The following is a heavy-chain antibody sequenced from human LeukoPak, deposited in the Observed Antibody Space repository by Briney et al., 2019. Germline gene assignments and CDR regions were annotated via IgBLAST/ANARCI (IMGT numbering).Heavy chain of an antibody. CDR2: IYYSGST. V-gene: IGHV4-59*08. Sequence: SETLSLTCTVSGGSISSYYWSWIRQPPGKGLEWIGYIYYSGSTNYNPSLKSRVTISVDTSKNQFSLKLSSVTAADTAVYYCARRNYDFWSGYYNGMDVWGQGTTVTVSS. CDR1: GGSISSYY. CDR3: ARRNYDFWSGYYNGMDV. D-gene: IGHD3-3*01. J-gene: IGHJ6*02.